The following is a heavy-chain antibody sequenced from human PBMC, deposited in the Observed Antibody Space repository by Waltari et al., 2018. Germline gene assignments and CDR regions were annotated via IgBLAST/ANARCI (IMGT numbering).Heavy chain of an antibody. J-gene: IGHJ6*02. CDR3: ARGSADYDYALDV. V-gene: IGHV4-61*02. Sequence: QVQLQESGPGLVTPSQTLSLTCTVSGNSMSSGNYYWGWVRQPAGKGLEWIGRMYTSGTTNRNPSLKSRVTISIDASKKEFSLKLTSVTAADTAVYYCARGSADYDYALDVWGQGITVTVSS. CDR2: MYTSGTT. CDR1: GNSMSSGNYY.